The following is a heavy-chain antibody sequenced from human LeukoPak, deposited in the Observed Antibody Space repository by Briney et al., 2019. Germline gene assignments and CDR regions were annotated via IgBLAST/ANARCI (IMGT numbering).Heavy chain of an antibody. J-gene: IGHJ3*02. D-gene: IGHD6-19*01. Sequence: GGSLRLSCAASGFTFNDYAMYWVRQSPGRGLEWVALIRDDGSDTYHADSVKGRFTISRDNSKNTVFLRMNSPRGEDSAIYYCAKSDGHGTGYGFHIWGQGTMVTVSS. CDR2: IRDDGSDT. CDR1: GFTFNDYA. V-gene: IGHV3-30*02. CDR3: AKSDGHGTGYGFHI.